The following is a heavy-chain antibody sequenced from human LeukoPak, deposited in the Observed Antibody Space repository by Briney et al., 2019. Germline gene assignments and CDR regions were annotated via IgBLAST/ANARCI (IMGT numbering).Heavy chain of an antibody. CDR2: IYSGGST. CDR3: ARDRRTTDYYGSGRYYMGV. Sequence: GGSLRLSCAASGFTFSSYAMSWVRQAPGKGLEWVSVIYSGGSTYYADSVKGRFTISRDNSKNTLYLQMNSLRAEDTAVYYCARDRRTTDYYGSGRYYMGVWGKGTTVTVSS. CDR1: GFTFSSYA. J-gene: IGHJ6*03. V-gene: IGHV3-66*02. D-gene: IGHD3-10*01.